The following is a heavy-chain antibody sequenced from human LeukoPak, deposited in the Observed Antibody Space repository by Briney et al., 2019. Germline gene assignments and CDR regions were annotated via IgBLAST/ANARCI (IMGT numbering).Heavy chain of an antibody. CDR1: GFTFSSYS. CDR2: ISTSSSTI. Sequence: GGSLRLSCAASGFTFSSYSMNWVRQAPGKGLEWVSYISTSSSTIYYADSVKGRFTISRDNAKNSLYLQMNSLRVEDTAMYYCGRGPYSSSWYEGRLDYWGQGTLVTVSS. V-gene: IGHV3-48*04. CDR3: GRGPYSSSWYEGRLDY. J-gene: IGHJ4*02. D-gene: IGHD6-13*01.